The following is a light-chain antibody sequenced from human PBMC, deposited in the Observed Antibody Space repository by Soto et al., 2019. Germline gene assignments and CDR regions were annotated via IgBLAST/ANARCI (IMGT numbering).Light chain of an antibody. CDR2: GAS. CDR3: QQYGSSPSYT. Sequence: EIVLTQSPGTLSLSPGERATLSCRASQSVSSSYLAWYQQKPGQAPRLLIYGASSRATGIPDRFSGSGSGTDFTLTISRLEPADFAVYYSQQYGSSPSYTFGQGTKLEIK. CDR1: QSVSSSY. J-gene: IGKJ2*01. V-gene: IGKV3-20*01.